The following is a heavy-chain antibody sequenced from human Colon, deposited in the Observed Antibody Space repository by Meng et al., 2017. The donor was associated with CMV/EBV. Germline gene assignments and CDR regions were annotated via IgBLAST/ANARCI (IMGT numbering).Heavy chain of an antibody. CDR1: GFIFNTYW. V-gene: IGHV3-7*01. Sequence: GESLKSPCAASGFIFNTYWMSWVRQAPGKGLEWVANIKQDGSEKYYRDSVKGRFTISRDNAKNSLYLQMNSLRAEDTAVYSCARDPIRFLGGYWGQGTLVTVSS. CDR2: IKQDGSEK. D-gene: IGHD3-3*01. CDR3: ARDPIRFLGGY. J-gene: IGHJ4*02.